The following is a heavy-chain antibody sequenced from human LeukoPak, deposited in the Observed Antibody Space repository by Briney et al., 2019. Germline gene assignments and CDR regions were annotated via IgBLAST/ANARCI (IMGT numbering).Heavy chain of an antibody. CDR1: GFTFSNYA. CDR2: ISYDASNE. J-gene: IGHJ4*02. CDR3: ARDLRVAVASYTLFDY. Sequence: GGSLRLSCAVSGFTFSNYAFHWVRQAPGKGLEWVAIISYDASNEYYADSVKGRFTISRDNSKNILYLQMNSLRAEDTALYYCARDLRVAVASYTLFDYWGQGTLVTVSS. V-gene: IGHV3-30-3*01. D-gene: IGHD6-19*01.